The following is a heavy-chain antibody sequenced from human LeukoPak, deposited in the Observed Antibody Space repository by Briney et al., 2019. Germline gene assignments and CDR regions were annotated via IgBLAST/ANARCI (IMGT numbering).Heavy chain of an antibody. V-gene: IGHV3-49*04. J-gene: IGHJ4*02. CDR2: IRSKAYGGTT. CDR3: TRLAVAGKGDY. Sequence: GGSLRLSCAASGFIFSNYDIHWVRQAPGKGLEGVGFIRSKAYGGTTEYAASVKGRFTISRDDSKSIAYLQMNSLKTEDTAVYYCTRLAVAGKGDYWGQGTLVTVSS. CDR1: GFIFSNYD. D-gene: IGHD6-19*01.